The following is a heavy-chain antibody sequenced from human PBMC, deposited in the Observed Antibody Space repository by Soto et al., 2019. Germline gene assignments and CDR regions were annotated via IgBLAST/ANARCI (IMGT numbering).Heavy chain of an antibody. CDR1: GFSFSSYS. CDR2: ITSSSTYI. J-gene: IGHJ4*02. Sequence: EVQLVESGGGQGKPGGSLRLSCEASGFSFSSYSMNWVRQAPGKGLEWVSSITSSSTYIFYTDSVKGRFTISRDNAKNSLYLQMDSLRAEDTAVYYCARGIGYSYAYDYWGQGTLVTVSA. D-gene: IGHD5-18*01. V-gene: IGHV3-21*01. CDR3: ARGIGYSYAYDY.